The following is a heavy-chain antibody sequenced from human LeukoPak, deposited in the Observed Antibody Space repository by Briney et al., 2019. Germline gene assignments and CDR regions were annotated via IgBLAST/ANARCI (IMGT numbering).Heavy chain of an antibody. CDR1: GDSVSSNSAA. D-gene: IGHD3-10*01. Sequence: SQTLSLTCAISGDSVSSNSAAWNWIRQSPSRGLEWLGRTYYRSKWYNDYAVSVKSRITINPDTSKNQFSLQLNSVTPEDTAVYYCARDLVGDLLWFGEVPFDYWGQGTLVTVSS. V-gene: IGHV6-1*01. CDR3: ARDLVGDLLWFGEVPFDY. J-gene: IGHJ4*02. CDR2: TYYRSKWYN.